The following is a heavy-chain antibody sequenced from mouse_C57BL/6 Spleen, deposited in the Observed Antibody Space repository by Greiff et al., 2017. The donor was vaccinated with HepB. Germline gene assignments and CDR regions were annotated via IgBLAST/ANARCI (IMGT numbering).Heavy chain of an antibody. V-gene: IGHV1-15*01. Sequence: VQLQQSGAELVRPGASVTLSCKASGYTFTDYEMHWVKQTPVHGLEWIGAIDPETGGTAYNQKFKGKAILTADKSSSTAYMERRSLTSEDSAVYYCTRLLLRNSWYFGVWGTGTTVTVSS. CDR2: IDPETGGT. CDR3: TRLLLRNSWYFGV. CDR1: GYTFTDYE. J-gene: IGHJ1*03. D-gene: IGHD1-1*01.